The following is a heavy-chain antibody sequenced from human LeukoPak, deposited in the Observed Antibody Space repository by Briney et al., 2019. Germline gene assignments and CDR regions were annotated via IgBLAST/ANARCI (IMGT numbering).Heavy chain of an antibody. CDR1: GFTFSSYG. Sequence: GGSLRLSCAASGFTFSSYGMHWVRQAPGKGLEWVAVISYDGSNRYYADSVKGRFTISRDTSKNTLYLQMNSLRAEDTAVYYCARDGSYSSSWYFDYWGQGTLVTVSS. CDR2: ISYDGSNR. CDR3: ARDGSYSSSWYFDY. D-gene: IGHD6-13*01. V-gene: IGHV3-30*03. J-gene: IGHJ4*02.